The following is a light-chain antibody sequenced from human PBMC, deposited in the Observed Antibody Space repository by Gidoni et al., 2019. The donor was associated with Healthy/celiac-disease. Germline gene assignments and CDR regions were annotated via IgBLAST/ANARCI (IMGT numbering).Light chain of an antibody. CDR3: QHYGSSRRT. CDR1: QSVSSSY. V-gene: IGKV3-20*01. Sequence: EIVLTQSPGTLSLSPGERATLSCRASQSVSSSYLAWYQQKPGQAPRLLIYGASSRATGIPDRFSGSGSGTEFTLIISRLEPEDFAVYYCQHYGSSRRTFGQGTTVEIK. J-gene: IGKJ1*01. CDR2: GAS.